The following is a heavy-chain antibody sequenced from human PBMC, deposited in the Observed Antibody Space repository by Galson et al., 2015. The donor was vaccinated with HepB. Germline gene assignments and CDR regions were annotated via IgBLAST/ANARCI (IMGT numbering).Heavy chain of an antibody. J-gene: IGHJ4*02. V-gene: IGHV3-30-3*01. D-gene: IGHD2-21*02. CDR3: ARDSGCGGVCSVPLCYFDC. CDR2: VSYDGSNK. Sequence: SLRLSCAASGFTFSSYAMHWVRQAPGKGLEWVAVVSYDGSNKYYADSVKGRFTISRDNSKNTLYLQMNSLRAEDTAVYYCARDSGCGGVCSVPLCYFDCWGRGALVTVSS. CDR1: GFTFSSYA.